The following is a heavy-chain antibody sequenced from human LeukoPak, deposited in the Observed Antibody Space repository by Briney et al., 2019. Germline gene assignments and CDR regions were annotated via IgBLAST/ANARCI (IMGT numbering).Heavy chain of an antibody. Sequence: SETLSLTCTVSGGSISSYYWSWIRQPPGKGLEWIGEINHSGSTNYNPSLKSRVTISVDTSKNQFSLKLSSVTAADTAVYYCARTSGTPHYDYWGQGTLVTVSS. CDR2: INHSGST. CDR3: ARTSGTPHYDY. V-gene: IGHV4-34*01. J-gene: IGHJ4*02. CDR1: GGSISSYY. D-gene: IGHD1-26*01.